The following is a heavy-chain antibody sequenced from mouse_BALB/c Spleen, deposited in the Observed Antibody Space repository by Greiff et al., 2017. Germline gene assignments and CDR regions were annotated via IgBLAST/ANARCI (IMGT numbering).Heavy chain of an antibody. J-gene: IGHJ2*01. V-gene: IGHV1-69*01. CDR1: GYTFTDYW. Sequence: QVQLQQPGAELVMPGASVKMSCKASGYTFTDYWMHWVKQRPGQGLEWIGAIDTSDSYTSYNQKFKGKATLTVDESSSTAYMQLSSLTSEDSAVYYCARSFTTATYYFDYWGQGTTLTVSS. D-gene: IGHD1-2*01. CDR2: IDTSDSYT. CDR3: ARSFTTATYYFDY.